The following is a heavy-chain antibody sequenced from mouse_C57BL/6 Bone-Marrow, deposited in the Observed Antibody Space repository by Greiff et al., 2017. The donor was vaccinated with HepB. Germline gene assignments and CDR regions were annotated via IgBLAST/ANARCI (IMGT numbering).Heavy chain of an antibody. J-gene: IGHJ4*01. CDR2: ISSGSSTI. CDR3: AQLLRKGYAMDD. V-gene: IGHV5-17*01. Sequence: EVKLVESGGGLVKPGGSLKLSCAASGFTFSDYGMHWVRQAPEKGLEWVAYISSGSSTIYYADTVKGRFTISRDNAKNTLFLQMTSLRSEDTAMYYGAQLLRKGYAMDDWGQGTSVTVSS. CDR1: GFTFSDYG. D-gene: IGHD1-1*01.